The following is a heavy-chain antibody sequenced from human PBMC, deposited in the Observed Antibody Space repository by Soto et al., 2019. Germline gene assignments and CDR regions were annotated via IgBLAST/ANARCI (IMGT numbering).Heavy chain of an antibody. J-gene: IGHJ4*02. D-gene: IGHD3-10*01. Sequence: PSETLSLTCAVSGGSISSGGYSWSWIRQPPGKGLEWIGHIYHSGSTYYNPSLKSRVTLSVDRPNNQVSLNLSSVTAADTSVYYCARATSHYASGRYEGGYYYFDYWGQGTLVTVSS. CDR2: IYHSGST. CDR3: ARATSHYASGRYEGGYYYFDY. V-gene: IGHV4-30-2*01. CDR1: GGSISSGGYS.